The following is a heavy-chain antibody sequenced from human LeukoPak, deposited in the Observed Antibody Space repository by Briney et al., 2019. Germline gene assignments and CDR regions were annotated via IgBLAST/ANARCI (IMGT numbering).Heavy chain of an antibody. V-gene: IGHV3-74*01. D-gene: IGHD3-3*01. CDR1: GFTFSSYW. Sequence: GRSLRLSCAASGFTFSSYWMHWVRQAPGEGLGWVSRINSDGNSTSYADSVNGRFTISRDNAKNTLYLQMNSLRAEDTAVYYCARDSSDFWSGYYIVWGQGTLVTVSS. J-gene: IGHJ4*02. CDR3: ARDSSDFWSGYYIV. CDR2: INSDGNST.